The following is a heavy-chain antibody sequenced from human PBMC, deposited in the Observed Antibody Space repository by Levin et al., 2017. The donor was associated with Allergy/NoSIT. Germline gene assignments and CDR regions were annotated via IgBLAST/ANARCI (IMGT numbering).Heavy chain of an antibody. CDR2: IFYRGNT. CDR3: ARQPFVAAAGRLYYFDY. Sequence: SETLSLTCTVSGGSISSGDYYWSWIRQPPGKGLEWIGYIFYRGNTYYNPPLKSRVTISVDTSKNQFSLKLSSVTAADTAVYYCARQPFVAAAGRLYYFDYWGQGTLVTVSS. CDR1: GGSISSGDYY. J-gene: IGHJ4*02. V-gene: IGHV4-30-4*01. D-gene: IGHD6-13*01.